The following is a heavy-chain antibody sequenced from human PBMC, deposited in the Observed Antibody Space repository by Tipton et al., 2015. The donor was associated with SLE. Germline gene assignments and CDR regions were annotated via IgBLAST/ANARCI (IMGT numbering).Heavy chain of an antibody. Sequence: SLRLSCSASGFTFTTYSMNWVRQAPGKGLEWVSSTSGSNGYIYYADSVKGRVTMSRDNARNSLYLQMKSLRVEDTAVYYCARGGSSRGFDFWGQGTLVTVSS. CDR3: ARGGSSRGFDF. J-gene: IGHJ4*02. CDR1: GFTFTTYS. D-gene: IGHD6-6*01. V-gene: IGHV3-21*01. CDR2: TSGSNGYI.